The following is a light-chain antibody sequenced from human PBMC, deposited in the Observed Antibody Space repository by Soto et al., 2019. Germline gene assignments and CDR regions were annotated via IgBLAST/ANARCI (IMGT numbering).Light chain of an antibody. V-gene: IGKV3-15*01. Sequence: EIVMTQSPATLSVSPGERATLSCRASQSVSSNLAWYQQKPGQAPRLLIYGASTRATGVPAGFSGSGSGTAFTLTISSLQSEDFAVYYCQQYNNWPLTFGQGTKVEIK. CDR3: QQYNNWPLT. CDR2: GAS. CDR1: QSVSSN. J-gene: IGKJ1*01.